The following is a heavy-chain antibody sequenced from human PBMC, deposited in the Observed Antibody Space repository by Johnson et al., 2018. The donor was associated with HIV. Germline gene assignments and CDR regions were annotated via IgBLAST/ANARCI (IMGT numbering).Heavy chain of an antibody. Sequence: QVQLVESGGGVVQPGGSLRLSCAASGFTFSSFGMHWVRQAPGKGLEWVAFMRFDGSNKYYPDSVKGRFTISRDNSKNTLYLQMNSLRAEDTAVYYCAREGDTVGAPDAFDIWGQGTMVTVSS. CDR2: MRFDGSNK. CDR3: AREGDTVGAPDAFDI. J-gene: IGHJ3*02. D-gene: IGHD1-26*01. V-gene: IGHV3-30*02. CDR1: GFTFSSFG.